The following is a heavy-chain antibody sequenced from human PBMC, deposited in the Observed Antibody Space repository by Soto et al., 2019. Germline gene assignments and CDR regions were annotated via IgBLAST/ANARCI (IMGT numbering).Heavy chain of an antibody. CDR2: IYYSGST. V-gene: IGHV4-39*01. CDR1: GGSISSSSYY. CDR3: ARHRYSGSYYRMAWFDP. J-gene: IGHJ5*02. D-gene: IGHD1-26*01. Sequence: SETLSLTCTVSGGSISSSSYYWGWIRQPPGRGLEWIGSIYYSGSTYYNPSLKSRVTISVDTSKNQFSLKLSSVTAADTAVYYCARHRYSGSYYRMAWFDPWGQGTLVTVSS.